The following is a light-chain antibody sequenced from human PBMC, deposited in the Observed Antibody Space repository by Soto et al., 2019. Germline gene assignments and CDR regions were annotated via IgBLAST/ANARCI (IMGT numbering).Light chain of an antibody. Sequence: EIVLTQSPGTLSLSPGERATLSCRASQTVSSSFLAWYQQKPGQAPRPLIYGASSRGTGIPDRFSGSGTGTDFTPTISRLEPDDVAVYYCQQYGSTPLWSFGQGTKVEIK. CDR2: GAS. V-gene: IGKV3-20*01. J-gene: IGKJ1*01. CDR3: QQYGSTPLWS. CDR1: QTVSSSF.